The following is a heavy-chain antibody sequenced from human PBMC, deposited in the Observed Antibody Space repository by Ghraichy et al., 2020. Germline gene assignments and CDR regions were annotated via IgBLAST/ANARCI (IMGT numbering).Heavy chain of an antibody. Sequence: ASVKVSCKASGYTFTSYDINWVRQATGQGLEWMGWMNPNSGNTGYAQKFQGRVTMTRNTSISTAYMELSSLRSEDTAVYYCARGRTGRWLQLIRSGPHAGFDYWGQGTLVTVSS. J-gene: IGHJ4*02. CDR3: ARGRTGRWLQLIRSGPHAGFDY. CDR2: MNPNSGNT. D-gene: IGHD5-24*01. V-gene: IGHV1-8*01. CDR1: GYTFTSYD.